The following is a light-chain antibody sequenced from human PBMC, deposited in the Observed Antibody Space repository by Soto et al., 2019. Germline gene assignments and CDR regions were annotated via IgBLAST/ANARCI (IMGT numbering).Light chain of an antibody. CDR2: DVS. V-gene: IGLV2-18*01. CDR3: SVYTRTSTYV. J-gene: IGLJ1*01. CDR1: IDDVTAYYR. Sequence: QSALTQPPSVSESPGQSVTISCSGTIDDVTAYYRVSWYQQTPGTAPKLMIYDVSNRPSGVPDRFSGSRSGNTASLTFSGLQAEDEGDYYCSVYTRTSTYVFGTGTELTVL.